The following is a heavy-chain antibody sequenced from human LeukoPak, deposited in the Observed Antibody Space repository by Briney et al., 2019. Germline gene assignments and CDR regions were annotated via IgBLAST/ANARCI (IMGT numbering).Heavy chain of an antibody. J-gene: IGHJ1*01. CDR2: IFTSGST. D-gene: IGHD3-22*01. CDR1: GGSISSGSYY. CDR3: ARGRYDSSGYTEYFQH. Sequence: SETMSLTCTVSGGSISSGSYYWSWIRQPAGKGLEWIGRIFTSGSTNYNPSLMSRVTRSVDTSKNQCSLKLSSVTAADTAVYYWARGRYDSSGYTEYFQHWGQGALVTVSS. V-gene: IGHV4-61*02.